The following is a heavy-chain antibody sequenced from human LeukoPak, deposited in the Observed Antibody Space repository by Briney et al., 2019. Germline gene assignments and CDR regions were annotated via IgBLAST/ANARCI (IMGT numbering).Heavy chain of an antibody. CDR1: GFTFSSYS. J-gene: IGHJ5*02. Sequence: GGSLRLSCAASGFTFSSYSMNWVRQAPGKGLEWVSSISSSSSCIYYADSVKGRFTISRDNAKNSLYLQMNSLRAEDTAVYYCARDSAAAGTWWFDPWGQGTLVTVSS. CDR2: ISSSSSCI. V-gene: IGHV3-21*01. D-gene: IGHD6-13*01. CDR3: ARDSAAAGTWWFDP.